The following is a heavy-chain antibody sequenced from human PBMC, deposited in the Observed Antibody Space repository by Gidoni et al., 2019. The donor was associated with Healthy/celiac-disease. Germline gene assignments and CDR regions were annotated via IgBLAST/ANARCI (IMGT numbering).Heavy chain of an antibody. D-gene: IGHD2-2*01. J-gene: IGHJ6*02. CDR2: INHSGST. CDR3: ARIVVVPAAYYYYYYGMDV. V-gene: IGHV4-34*01. CDR1: GWSFSGSS. Sequence: QVQLQQWGAGLLKPSETLSLTCAAYGWSFSGSSWSWIRQHPGKGLEWIGEINHSGSTNYNPSLKSRVTISVDTSKNQFSLKRSSVPAADTAVYYCARIVVVPAAYYYYYYGMDVWGQGTTVTVSS.